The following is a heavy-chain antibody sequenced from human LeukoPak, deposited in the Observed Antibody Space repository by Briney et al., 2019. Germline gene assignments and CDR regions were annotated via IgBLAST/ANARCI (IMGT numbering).Heavy chain of an antibody. D-gene: IGHD4/OR15-4a*01. CDR3: AAGASFDY. J-gene: IGHJ4*02. V-gene: IGHV3-7*01. CDR1: GLSFGNYW. CDR2: INQDANER. Sequence: GGSLRLSCAVSGLSFGNYWMSWVRQAPGKGLEWVANINQDANERYYVDSVKGRYTISRDNAKNSLYLHVNSLRAEDTAVYYCAAGASFDYWGQGALVTVSS.